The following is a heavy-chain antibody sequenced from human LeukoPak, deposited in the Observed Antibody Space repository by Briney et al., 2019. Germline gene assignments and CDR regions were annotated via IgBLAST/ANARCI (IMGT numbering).Heavy chain of an antibody. CDR2: ISYDGSNK. Sequence: GRSLRLSCAASGFTFSSYGMHWVRQAPGKGLEWVAVISYDGSNKYYADSVKGRFTISRDNSKNTLYLQMNSLRAEDTAVYYCAKGGGAVADFDYWGQGTLVTVSS. V-gene: IGHV3-30*18. D-gene: IGHD6-19*01. J-gene: IGHJ4*02. CDR3: AKGGGAVADFDY. CDR1: GFTFSSYG.